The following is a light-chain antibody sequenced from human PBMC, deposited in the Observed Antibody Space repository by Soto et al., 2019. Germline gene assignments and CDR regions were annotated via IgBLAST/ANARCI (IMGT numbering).Light chain of an antibody. Sequence: DIQMTQYHSTLSASVGDRVTISCRASQSISSWLAWYQQKPGKAPKLLIYDVSSLESGVPSRFSGSGSGTEFTLTISSLQPDDFATYYCQQYNSYSPTFGQGTKVDIK. V-gene: IGKV1-5*01. CDR3: QQYNSYSPT. CDR1: QSISSW. J-gene: IGKJ1*01. CDR2: DVS.